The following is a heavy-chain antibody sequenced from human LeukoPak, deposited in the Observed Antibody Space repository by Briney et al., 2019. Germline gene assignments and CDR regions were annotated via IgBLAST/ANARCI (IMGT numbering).Heavy chain of an antibody. D-gene: IGHD6-19*01. J-gene: IGHJ4*02. CDR3: AKGGSSGWPFDY. V-gene: IGHV3-23*01. CDR1: GFTFSSYA. CDR2: ITGTGDRT. Sequence: GGSLRLSCAASGFTFSSYAVNWVRQAPGKGLEWVSSITGTGDRTYYADSVKGRFTISRDNSKNTLYLQMNSLRAEDTAVYYCAKGGSSGWPFDYWGQGTLVTVSS.